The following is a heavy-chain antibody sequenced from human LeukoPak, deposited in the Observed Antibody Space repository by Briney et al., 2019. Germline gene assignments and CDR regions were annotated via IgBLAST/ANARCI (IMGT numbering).Heavy chain of an antibody. CDR3: ARVSRRWIGAFGY. CDR1: GFTFDDYA. CDR2: ISWNSGSI. J-gene: IGHJ4*02. D-gene: IGHD3-3*01. Sequence: PGRSLRLSCAVSGFTFDDYAMHWVRQAPGKGLEWVSGISWNSGSIGYADSVKGRFTISRDNAKNSLYLQMNSLRAEDTAVYYCARVSRRWIGAFGYWGQGTLVTVSS. V-gene: IGHV3-9*01.